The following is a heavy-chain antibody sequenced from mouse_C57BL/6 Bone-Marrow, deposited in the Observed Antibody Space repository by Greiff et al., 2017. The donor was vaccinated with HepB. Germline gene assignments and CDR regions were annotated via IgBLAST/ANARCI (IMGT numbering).Heavy chain of an antibody. CDR2: ISSGSSTI. J-gene: IGHJ4*01. D-gene: IGHD1-1*01. CDR1: GFTFSDYG. CDR3: AIYGGGDYYAMDY. Sequence: EVMLVESGGGLVKPGGSLKLSCAASGFTFSDYGMHWVRQAPEKGLEWVAYISSGSSTIYYTDTVKGRYTISRDNAKKTLFLQITSLRSKDTAMYYCAIYGGGDYYAMDYWGQGTSVTVSS. V-gene: IGHV5-17*01.